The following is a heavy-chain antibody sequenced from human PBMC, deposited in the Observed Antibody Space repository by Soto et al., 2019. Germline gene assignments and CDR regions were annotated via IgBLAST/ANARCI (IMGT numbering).Heavy chain of an antibody. V-gene: IGHV1-46*01. D-gene: IGHD3-10*01. J-gene: IGHJ6*02. CDR1: GYTFTSYY. Sequence: QVQLVQSGAEVKKPGASVKVSCKASGYTFTSYYMHWVRQAPGQGLERMGIINPSGGSTSYAQKCQGRVTMTRDTSTSTVYMELSSLRFEDAAVYYCARERRWCGELLYGGPGLYGMDVWGQGTTVTVSS. CDR3: ARERRWCGELLYGGPGLYGMDV. CDR2: INPSGGST.